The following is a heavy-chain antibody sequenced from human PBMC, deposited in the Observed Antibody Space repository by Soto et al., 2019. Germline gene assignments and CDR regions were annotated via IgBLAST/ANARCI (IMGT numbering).Heavy chain of an antibody. CDR2: INHSGST. CDR1: GGSFSGYY. Sequence: SETLSLTCAVDGGSFSGYYWSWIRQPPGKGLEWIGEINHSGSTNYNPSLKSRVTISVDTSKNQFSLKLSSVTAADTAVYYCARGGITGTTDNWFDPWGQGTLVTVSS. V-gene: IGHV4-34*01. CDR3: ARGGITGTTDNWFDP. J-gene: IGHJ5*02. D-gene: IGHD1-7*01.